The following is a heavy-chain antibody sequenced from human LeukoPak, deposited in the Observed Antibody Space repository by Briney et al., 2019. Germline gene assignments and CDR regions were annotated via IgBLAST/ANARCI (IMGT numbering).Heavy chain of an antibody. CDR3: ARDGGIYYGSGSYGY. V-gene: IGHV4-39*07. J-gene: IGHJ4*02. D-gene: IGHD3-10*01. CDR1: AGSITSTNHY. Sequence: SETLSLTCTVSAGSITSTNHYWGWIRQPPGKGLEWIGSIYYSGSTNYNPSLKSRVSISVDTSKNLFSLKLSSVTAADTAVYYCARDGGIYYGSGSYGYWGQGTLVTVSS. CDR2: IYYSGST.